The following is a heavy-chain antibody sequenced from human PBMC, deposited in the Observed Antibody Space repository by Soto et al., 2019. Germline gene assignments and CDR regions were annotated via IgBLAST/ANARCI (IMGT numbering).Heavy chain of an antibody. Sequence: LSCEAFGFTFRSYAMNWVRQAPGKGLEWVSSITGGADSTYYADSVKGRFTISRDNSKNTLYLQMNSLRAEDTAVYYCAKEDSRSWAVVSWYFDLWGRGTLVTVSS. J-gene: IGHJ2*01. CDR2: ITGGADST. D-gene: IGHD6-13*01. CDR1: GFTFRSYA. V-gene: IGHV3-23*01. CDR3: AKEDSRSWAVVSWYFDL.